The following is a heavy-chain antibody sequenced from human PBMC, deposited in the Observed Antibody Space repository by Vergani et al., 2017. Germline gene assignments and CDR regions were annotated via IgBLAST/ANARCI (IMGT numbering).Heavy chain of an antibody. CDR3: ARVDTQVPATSHFYYMDV. Sequence: EVQLVQSGAEVKKPGESLKISCKGSGYSFTSYWIGWVRQMPGKGLEWMGIIYPGDSDTRYSPSFQGQVTISADKSISTAYLQWSSLKASDTAMYYCARVDTQVPATSHFYYMDVWGKGTTVVVSS. V-gene: IGHV5-51*03. D-gene: IGHD6-25*01. CDR1: GYSFTSYW. CDR2: IYPGDSDT. J-gene: IGHJ6*03.